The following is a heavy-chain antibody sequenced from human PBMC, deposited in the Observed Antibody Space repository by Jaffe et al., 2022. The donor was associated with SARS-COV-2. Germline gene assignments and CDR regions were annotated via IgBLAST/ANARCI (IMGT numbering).Heavy chain of an antibody. J-gene: IGHJ5*02. D-gene: IGHD3-9*01. V-gene: IGHV4-39*01. CDR3: ARQYHDILSAFYPGWFDP. CDR2: VYYSGNT. Sequence: QLQLQESGPGLVKPSETLSLTCTVSNGSISSTSFSWGWIRQPPGKGLEVIGSVYYSGNTFYNPSLKSRITISVDTSKNQFSLNLTSVTAADTAVYYCARQYHDILSAFYPGWFDPWGQGTLVTVSS. CDR1: NGSISSTSFS.